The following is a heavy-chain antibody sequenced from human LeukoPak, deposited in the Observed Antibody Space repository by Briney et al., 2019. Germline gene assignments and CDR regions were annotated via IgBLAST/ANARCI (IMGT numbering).Heavy chain of an antibody. CDR3: ARAEWELPTPNWFDP. J-gene: IGHJ5*02. D-gene: IGHD1-26*01. V-gene: IGHV3-7*03. CDR2: INRNGNVN. Sequence: GGSLRLSCAASGFTFSSYRMNWARQAPGKGLERVASINRNGNVNYYVDSVKGRFTISRDNAKNSLYLQMSNLRAEDTAVYFCARAEWELPTPNWFDPWGQGTLVTVSS. CDR1: GFTFSSYR.